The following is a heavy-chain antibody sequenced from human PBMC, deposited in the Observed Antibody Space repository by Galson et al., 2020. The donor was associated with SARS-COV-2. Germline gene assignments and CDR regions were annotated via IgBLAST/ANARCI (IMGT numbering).Heavy chain of an antibody. V-gene: IGHV4-31*03. CDR2: IYYSGST. Sequence: LTCTVSSDSISSGGYYWNWIRQFPGKGLEWIGYIYYSGSTYYNPSLESRVTISRDTSKNHFSLKLSSVTAADTAVYYCARGSPLWFGEGLYFDFWGQGTLVTVSS. D-gene: IGHD3-10*01. J-gene: IGHJ4*02. CDR1: SDSISSGGYY. CDR3: ARGSPLWFGEGLYFDF.